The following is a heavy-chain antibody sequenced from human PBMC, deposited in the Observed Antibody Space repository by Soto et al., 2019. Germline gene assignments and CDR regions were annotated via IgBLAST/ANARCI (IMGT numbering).Heavy chain of an antibody. J-gene: IGHJ4*02. CDR3: AKLYYYDSSGAHYFDY. Sequence: VQLLESGGGLVQPGGSLRLSCAASGFTFSSYAMSWVRQAPGKGLEWVSAISGSGGSTYYADSVKGRFTISRDNSKNTLYLQMNSLRAEDTAVYYCAKLYYYDSSGAHYFDYWGQGTLVTVSS. CDR1: GFTFSSYA. D-gene: IGHD3-22*01. CDR2: ISGSGGST. V-gene: IGHV3-23*01.